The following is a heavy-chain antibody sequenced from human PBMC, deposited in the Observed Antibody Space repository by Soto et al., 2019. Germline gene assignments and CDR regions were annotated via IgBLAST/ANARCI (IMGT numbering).Heavy chain of an antibody. V-gene: IGHV3-21*01. CDR2: ISSSSSYI. CDR1: GFTFSSYS. Sequence: VQLVESGGGLVKPGGSLRLSCAASGFTFSSYSMNWVRQAPGKGLEWVSSISSSSSYIYYADSVKGRFTISRDNAKNSLYLQMNSLRAEDTAVYYCARIYGDSHYFDYWGQGTLVTVSS. D-gene: IGHD4-17*01. CDR3: ARIYGDSHYFDY. J-gene: IGHJ4*02.